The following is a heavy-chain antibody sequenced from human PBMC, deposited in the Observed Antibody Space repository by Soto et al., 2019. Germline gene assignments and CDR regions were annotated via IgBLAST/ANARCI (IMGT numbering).Heavy chain of an antibody. V-gene: IGHV4-39*07. J-gene: IGHJ3*02. Sequence: SETLSLTCTVSGGSISSSSYYWSWIRQPPGKGLEWIGEINHSGSTNYNPSLKSRVTISVDTSKNQFSLKLSSVTAADTAVYYCATVDSYRLRFFPSWAFDIWGQGTMVTVSS. D-gene: IGHD3-3*01. CDR3: ATVDSYRLRFFPSWAFDI. CDR2: INHSGST. CDR1: GGSISSSSYY.